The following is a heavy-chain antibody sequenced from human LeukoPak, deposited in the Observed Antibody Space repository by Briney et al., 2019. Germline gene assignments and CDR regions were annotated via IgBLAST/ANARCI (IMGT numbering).Heavy chain of an antibody. CDR1: GFTFSHYA. Sequence: GGSLRHSCAVSGFTFSHYAMSWVRQAPATGLEWVGSLTDSGDAPYYADSVKGRLTISRDNSNSTLYLHISGLRDEDTAVYYCARGYSHNSGGWLDPWGQGTLVTVSS. CDR3: ARGYSHNSGGWLDP. J-gene: IGHJ5*02. D-gene: IGHD5-12*01. CDR2: LTDSGDAP. V-gene: IGHV3-23*01.